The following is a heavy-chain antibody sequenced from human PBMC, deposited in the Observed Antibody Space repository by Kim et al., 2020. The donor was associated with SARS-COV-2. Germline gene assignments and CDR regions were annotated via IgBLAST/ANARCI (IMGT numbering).Heavy chain of an antibody. CDR1: GFTFSSYG. Sequence: GGSLRLSCAASGFTFSSYGMHWVRQAPGKGLEWVAVIWYDGSNKYYADSVKGRFTISRDNSKNTLYLQMNSLRAEDTAVYYCARAPSEGWELYGMDVWGQGTTVTVSS. CDR3: ARAPSEGWELYGMDV. V-gene: IGHV3-33*01. CDR2: IWYDGSNK. D-gene: IGHD1-26*01. J-gene: IGHJ6*02.